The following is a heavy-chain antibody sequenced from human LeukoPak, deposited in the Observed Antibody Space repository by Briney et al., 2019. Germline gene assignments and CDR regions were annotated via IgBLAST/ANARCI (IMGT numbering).Heavy chain of an antibody. V-gene: IGHV3-30-3*01. J-gene: IGHJ4*02. D-gene: IGHD3-9*01. CDR2: ISYDGSNK. Sequence: PGRSLRLSCAASGFTFSSYAMHWVRQAPGKGLEWVAVISYDGSNKYYADSVKGRFTISRDNSKNTLYLQMNSLRAEDTAVYYCARDHPSSVLTGPYSDYWGQGTLVTVSS. CDR3: ARDHPSSVLTGPYSDY. CDR1: GFTFSSYA.